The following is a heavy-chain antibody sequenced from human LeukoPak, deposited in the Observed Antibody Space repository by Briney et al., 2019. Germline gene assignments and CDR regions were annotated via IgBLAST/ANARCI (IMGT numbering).Heavy chain of an antibody. CDR3: ARVDVGGYSYGYTDY. V-gene: IGHV4-34*01. CDR1: GGSFSGYY. D-gene: IGHD5-18*01. J-gene: IGHJ4*02. Sequence: PSETLSLTCAVYGGSFSGYYWSWIRQPPGKGLEWIGEINHSGSTNYNPSLKSRVTISVDTSKNQFSLKLSSVTAADTAVYYCARVDVGGYSYGYTDYWGQGTLVTVSS. CDR2: INHSGST.